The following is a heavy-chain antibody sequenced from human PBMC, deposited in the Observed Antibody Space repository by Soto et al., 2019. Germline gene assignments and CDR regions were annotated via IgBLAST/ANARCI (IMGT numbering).Heavy chain of an antibody. CDR1: GGTFSSYA. CDR3: ASGPYTSSSVWYYYYYMDV. CDR2: IVPLFGIP. V-gene: IGHV1-69*02. D-gene: IGHD6-6*01. Sequence: QVQLVQSGAEVKKPGSSVKVSCKASGGTFSSYAINWVRQAPGQGLEWMGRIVPLFGIPNFAPKFQGRVTMTSARSTTTAYMELSSLRSEDTAVYYCASGPYTSSSVWYYYYYMDVWGKGTTVTVSS. J-gene: IGHJ6*03.